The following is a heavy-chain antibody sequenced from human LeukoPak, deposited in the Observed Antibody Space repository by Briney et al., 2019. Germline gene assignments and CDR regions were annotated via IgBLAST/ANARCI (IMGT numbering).Heavy chain of an antibody. Sequence: PSETLSLTCTVSGGSISGSSYYWGWIRQPPGKGLEWIGCIHYSGSTYYNPSLKSRVTISVDTSKNQFSLKLSSVTAADTAVYYCARLQYYDYVWGSYRRHLENGFDYWGQGTLVTVSS. J-gene: IGHJ4*02. CDR2: IHYSGST. CDR3: ARLQYYDYVWGSYRRHLENGFDY. CDR1: GGSISGSSYY. V-gene: IGHV4-39*07. D-gene: IGHD3-16*02.